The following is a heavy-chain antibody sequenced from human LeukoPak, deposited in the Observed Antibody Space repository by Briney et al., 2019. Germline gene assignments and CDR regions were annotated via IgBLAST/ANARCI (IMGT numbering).Heavy chain of an antibody. CDR3: ARDSSDILTGYYHF. Sequence: ASVKVSCKTSGYSFNDYYLHWVRQAPGQGLEWMGWINPNSGRTNHAPKFQGRVTLTTDTSITTAYMELSSLISGDTALYYCARDSSDILTGYYHFWGQGTLVTVPS. CDR1: GYSFNDYY. V-gene: IGHV1-2*02. CDR2: INPNSGRT. D-gene: IGHD3-9*01. J-gene: IGHJ4*02.